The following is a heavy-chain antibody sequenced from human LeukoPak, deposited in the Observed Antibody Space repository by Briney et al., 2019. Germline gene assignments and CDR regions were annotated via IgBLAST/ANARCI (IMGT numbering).Heavy chain of an antibody. CDR3: ARGRRGLSFVVVPVRLDP. V-gene: IGHV1-18*01. CDR2: ISAYNGNT. CDR1: GYTFTSYG. J-gene: IGHJ5*02. Sequence: ASVKVSCKASGYTFTSYGISWVRQAPGQGLEWMGWISAYNGNTNYAQKLQGRVTMTTDTSTSTAYMELRSLRSDDTAVYYCARGRRGLSFVVVPVRLDPWGQGTLVTVSS. D-gene: IGHD2-2*01.